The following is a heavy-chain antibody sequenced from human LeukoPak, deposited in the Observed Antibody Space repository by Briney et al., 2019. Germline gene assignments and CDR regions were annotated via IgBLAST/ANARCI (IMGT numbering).Heavy chain of an antibody. CDR3: ARSMNSYCDFWSGYFDPNAFDI. J-gene: IGHJ3*02. Sequence: SETLSLTCTVSGGSISSYYWSWIRQPPGKGLEWIGYIYYSGSTNYNPSLKSRVTISVDTSKNQFSLKLSSVTAADTAVYYCARSMNSYCDFWSGYFDPNAFDIWGQGTMVTVSS. CDR1: GGSISSYY. CDR2: IYYSGST. V-gene: IGHV4-59*01. D-gene: IGHD3-3*01.